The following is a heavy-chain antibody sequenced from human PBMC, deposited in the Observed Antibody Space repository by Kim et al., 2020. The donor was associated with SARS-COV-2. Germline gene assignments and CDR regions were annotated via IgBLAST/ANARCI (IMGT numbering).Heavy chain of an antibody. CDR1: GFTFSNYA. CDR2: ISGSGDDT. CDR3: AKDGKSVYDALNWFAP. D-gene: IGHD5-12*01. V-gene: IGHV3-23*01. Sequence: GGSLRLSCAASGFTFSNYAMSWVRQAPGKGLEGVSGISGSGDDTISADSVQGRFTLSRDNSKNTMHLQMNRLRGEDTAVYYCAKDGKSVYDALNWFAPWGQGTLVTVSS. J-gene: IGHJ5*02.